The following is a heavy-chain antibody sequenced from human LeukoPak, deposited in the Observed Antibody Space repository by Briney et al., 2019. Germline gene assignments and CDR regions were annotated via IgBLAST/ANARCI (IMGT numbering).Heavy chain of an antibody. V-gene: IGHV3-21*01. D-gene: IGHD6-13*01. CDR1: GFTFSSYS. Sequence: GGSLRLSCAASGFTFSSYSMNWVRQAPGKGLEWVSSISSSSSYIYYADSVKGRFTISRDNAKNSLYLQMNSLRAEDTAVYYCARTGSSRKGYYYYYMDVWGKGTTVTVSS. CDR3: ARTGSSRKGYYYYYMDV. J-gene: IGHJ6*03. CDR2: ISSSSSYI.